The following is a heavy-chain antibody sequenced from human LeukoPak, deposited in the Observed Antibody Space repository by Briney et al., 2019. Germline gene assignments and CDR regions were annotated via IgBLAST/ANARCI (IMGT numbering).Heavy chain of an antibody. CDR1: GGSFSGYY. V-gene: IGHV4-34*01. Sequence: SETLSLTCAVYGGSFSGYYWSWIRQPPGKGLEWIGEINHSGSTNYNPSLKSRVTISVDTSKNQFSLKLSSVTPEDTAVYYCARRLTQYDCFDPWGQGILVTVSS. CDR3: ARRLTQYDCFDP. J-gene: IGHJ5*02. D-gene: IGHD2-2*01. CDR2: INHSGST.